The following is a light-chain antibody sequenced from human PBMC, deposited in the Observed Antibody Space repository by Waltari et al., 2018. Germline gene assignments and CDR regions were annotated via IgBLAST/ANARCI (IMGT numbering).Light chain of an antibody. CDR1: QSVGSE. V-gene: IGKV3-15*01. CDR2: GAS. Sequence: ETVLTQSPATLSVSPRERAPLSCRASQSVGSELAWYQHKFGQAPRLLIYGASTRAPGVPTRFSGSGSGTEFTLTISSLQSEDFALYYCQQYDDWPLTVGGGTKVAIK. J-gene: IGKJ4*01. CDR3: QQYDDWPLT.